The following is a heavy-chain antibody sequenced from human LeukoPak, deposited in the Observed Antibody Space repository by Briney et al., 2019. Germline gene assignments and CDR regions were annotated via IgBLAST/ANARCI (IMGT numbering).Heavy chain of an antibody. CDR1: GFTFTISA. Sequence: SVTVSFTASGFTFTISAMQWVRQARAQRLEWIGWIVVGSGNTNYAQKLKERVIITRDMSTSTAYMEVSSLRSEDTAVYCCAAAIQNYDSSGFDWFDPWGQGTLVTVSS. D-gene: IGHD3-22*01. V-gene: IGHV1-58*02. J-gene: IGHJ5*02. CDR3: AAAIQNYDSSGFDWFDP. CDR2: IVVGSGNT.